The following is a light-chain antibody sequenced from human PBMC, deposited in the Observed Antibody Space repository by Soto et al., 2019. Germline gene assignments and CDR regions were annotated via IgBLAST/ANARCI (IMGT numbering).Light chain of an antibody. Sequence: PAILSLSPGERATLSCRASQSVSSYLAWYQQKPGQAPSRLIYNASNRATGIPARFSGSGSGTDFTLTISRLEVEDFAVYYCQQRSNWPPVPFGPGTKVDIK. CDR3: QQRSNWPPVP. CDR1: QSVSSY. CDR2: NAS. J-gene: IGKJ3*01. V-gene: IGKV3-11*01.